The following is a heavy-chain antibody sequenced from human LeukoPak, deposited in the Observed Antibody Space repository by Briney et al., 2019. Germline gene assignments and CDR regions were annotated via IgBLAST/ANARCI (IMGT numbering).Heavy chain of an antibody. V-gene: IGHV1-8*01. CDR1: GYTFTSSD. CDR3: ARGPQPSNFDY. Sequence: ASVKVSCKTSGYTFTSSDINRVRQATGQGLEWMGWMSPNSGNTGYAQKFQGRVTMTRDTSISTAYMELSSLRSEDTAVYYCARGPQPSNFDYWGQGTLVTVSS. J-gene: IGHJ4*02. D-gene: IGHD1-1*01. CDR2: MSPNSGNT.